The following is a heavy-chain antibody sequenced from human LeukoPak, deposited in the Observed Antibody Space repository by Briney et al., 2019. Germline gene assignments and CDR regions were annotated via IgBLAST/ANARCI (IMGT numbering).Heavy chain of an antibody. CDR1: GGSISSGDYY. D-gene: IGHD2-2*01. J-gene: IGHJ5*02. V-gene: IGHV4-30-4*01. CDR3: ARGGYCSSTSCYRVRFDP. Sequence: SETVSLTCTVSGGSISSGDYYWSWIRQPPGKGLEWIGYIYYSGSTYYNPSLKRRLTISVDTSKNQFSLRLSSVTAADTAVYYCARGGYCSSTSCYRVRFDPWGQGTLVTVSS. CDR2: IYYSGST.